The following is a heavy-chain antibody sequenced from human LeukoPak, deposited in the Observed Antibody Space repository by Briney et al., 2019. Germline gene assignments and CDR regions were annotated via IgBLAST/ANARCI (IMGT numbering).Heavy chain of an antibody. Sequence: GASVKVSCKASGYTFTSYYMHWVRQAPGQGLEWMGIINPSGGRTSYAQKFQGRVTMTRDTSTSTVYMELSSLRSEDTAVYYCARDLGGGIVVVPAAIQDYYYGMDVWGQGTTVTVSS. CDR3: ARDLGGGIVVVPAAIQDYYYGMDV. CDR1: GYTFTSYY. J-gene: IGHJ6*02. V-gene: IGHV1-46*01. D-gene: IGHD2-2*01. CDR2: INPSGGRT.